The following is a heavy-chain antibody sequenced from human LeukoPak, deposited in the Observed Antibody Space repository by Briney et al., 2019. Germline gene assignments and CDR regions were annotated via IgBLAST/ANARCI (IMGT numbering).Heavy chain of an antibody. CDR1: GFTFSSYG. CDR3: ARDLSYYDSSAPDY. CDR2: IRYDGSNK. D-gene: IGHD3-22*01. J-gene: IGHJ4*02. V-gene: IGHV3-30*02. Sequence: GGSLRLSCAASGFTFSSYGMHWVRQAPGKGLEWVAFIRYDGSNKYYADSVKGRFTISRDNAKNSLYLQMNSLRAEDTAVYYCARDLSYYDSSAPDYWGQGTLVTVSS.